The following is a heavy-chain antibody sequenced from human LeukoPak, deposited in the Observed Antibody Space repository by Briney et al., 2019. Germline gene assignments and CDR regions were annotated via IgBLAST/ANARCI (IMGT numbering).Heavy chain of an antibody. CDR2: IYYSGST. Sequence: SETLSLTCTVSGGSISSYYWSWIRQPPGKGLGWIGFIYYSGSTNYNPSLKSRVTISVDTSKTQFSLKLSSVTAADTAVYYCARVPGIAAAGTGYYYGMDVWGQGTTVTVSS. D-gene: IGHD6-13*01. CDR3: ARVPGIAAAGTGYYYGMDV. V-gene: IGHV4-59*01. J-gene: IGHJ6*02. CDR1: GGSISSYY.